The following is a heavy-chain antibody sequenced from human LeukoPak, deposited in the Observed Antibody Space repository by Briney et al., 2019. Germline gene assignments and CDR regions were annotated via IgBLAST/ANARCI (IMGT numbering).Heavy chain of an antibody. Sequence: GGSLRLSCAASGFSFSSYWMSWVRRAPGKGLEWVANINQDGSQKDYVDSVKGRFTVSRDNAKNSLYLQMNNQRAEDTAVYYCARARSGFYFDHWGQGTLVSVSS. CDR3: ARARSGFYFDH. CDR1: GFSFSSYW. J-gene: IGHJ4*02. D-gene: IGHD6-19*01. V-gene: IGHV3-7*01. CDR2: INQDGSQK.